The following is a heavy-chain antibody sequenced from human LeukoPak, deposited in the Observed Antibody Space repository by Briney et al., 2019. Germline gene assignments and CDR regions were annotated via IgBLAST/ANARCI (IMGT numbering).Heavy chain of an antibody. J-gene: IGHJ5*02. CDR1: GFTFSSYS. D-gene: IGHD2-15*01. V-gene: IGHV3-21*01. Sequence: GGSLRLSCAASGFTFSSYSMNWVRQAPGKGLEWVSSISSSSSYIYYADSVKGRFTISRDNAKNSLYLQMNSLRAEDTAVYYCARDPVRGYCSGGSCSINWFDPWGQGTLVTVSS. CDR2: ISSSSSYI. CDR3: ARDPVRGYCSGGSCSINWFDP.